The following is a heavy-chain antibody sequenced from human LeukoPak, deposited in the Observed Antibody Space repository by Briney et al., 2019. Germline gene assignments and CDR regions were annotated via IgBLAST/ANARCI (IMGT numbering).Heavy chain of an antibody. CDR2: IIVGNGNT. V-gene: IGHV1-3*01. CDR1: GYIFMNYD. CDR3: TRDAVVGTGIAFDV. Sequence: ASVKVSCKASGYIFMNYDIYWVRQAPGQRLEWLGWIIVGNGNTKYSQKFQGRVTITSDTSASTAYMELSSLSSEDTAVYYCTRDAVVGTGIAFDVWGQGTLVTVSS. D-gene: IGHD1-26*01. J-gene: IGHJ3*01.